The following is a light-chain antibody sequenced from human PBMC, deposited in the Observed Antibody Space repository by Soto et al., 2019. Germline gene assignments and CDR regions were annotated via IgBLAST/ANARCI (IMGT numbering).Light chain of an antibody. Sequence: QSVLTQPPSVSGAPGQRVTISCTGSSSNIGAGYDVHWYQQLPGTAPKLLTYGNSNRPSGVPDRFSGSKSGTSASLAITRLQAEDEADYYCGSWDSSLSAYVFGTGTKVTVL. J-gene: IGLJ1*01. CDR2: GNS. CDR1: SSNIGAGYD. CDR3: GSWDSSLSAYV. V-gene: IGLV1-40*01.